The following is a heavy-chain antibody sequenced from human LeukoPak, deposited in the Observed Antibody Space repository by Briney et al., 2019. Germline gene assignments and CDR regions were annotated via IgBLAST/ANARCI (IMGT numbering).Heavy chain of an antibody. V-gene: IGHV3-23*01. CDR3: AKDADMYSSGWYVY. J-gene: IGHJ4*02. CDR2: ISGSGGST. Sequence: PGGSLRLPCAASGFTFSSYGMSWVRQAPGKGLEWVSSISGSGGSTYYADSVKGRFTISRDNSKNTLYLQMNSLRAEDTAVYYCAKDADMYSSGWYVYWGQGTPVTVSS. D-gene: IGHD6-19*01. CDR1: GFTFSSYG.